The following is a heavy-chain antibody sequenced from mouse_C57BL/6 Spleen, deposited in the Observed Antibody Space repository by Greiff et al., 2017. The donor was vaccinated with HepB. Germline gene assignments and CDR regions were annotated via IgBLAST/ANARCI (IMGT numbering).Heavy chain of an antibody. V-gene: IGHV1-76*01. Sequence: QVHVKQSGAELVRPGASVKLSCKASGYTFTDYYINWVKQRPGQGLEWIARIYPGSGNTYYNEKFKGKATLTAEKSSSTAYMQLSSLTSEDSAVYFCARKGSSGYRYFDCWGQGTTLTVSS. D-gene: IGHD3-2*02. CDR3: ARKGSSGYRYFDC. J-gene: IGHJ2*01. CDR2: IYPGSGNT. CDR1: GYTFTDYY.